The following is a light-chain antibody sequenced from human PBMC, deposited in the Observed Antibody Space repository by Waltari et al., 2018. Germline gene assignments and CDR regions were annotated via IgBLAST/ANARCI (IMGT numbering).Light chain of an antibody. CDR3: MQATHFPWT. V-gene: IGKV2-30*02. CDR1: QSLLHTNGDTY. CDR2: KVS. J-gene: IGKJ1*01. Sequence: DVVMTQSPLSLPITPGQPASMTCRSRQSLLHTNGDTYLSWLLQKPGQPPRRLIYKVSNRASGVPERFSGSGAGTDFTLKISRVEAEDVGIYYCMQATHFPWTFGQGTKVEIK.